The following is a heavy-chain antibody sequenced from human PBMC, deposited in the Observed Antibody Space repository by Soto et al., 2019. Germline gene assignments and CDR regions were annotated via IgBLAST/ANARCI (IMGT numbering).Heavy chain of an antibody. CDR2: IFHTGIS. CDR3: ARVHEGDGGWGMDV. Sequence: QVQLQESGPGLVRPSGTLSLTCAVSGASISSREWWTWVRQPPGSGLQWIGDIFHTGISNYNPSLKSRLNISVNKSKNQFSLTLQSVTAADTAVYHCARVHEGDGGWGMDVWGQGTTVSVSS. D-gene: IGHD1-26*01. V-gene: IGHV4-4*02. J-gene: IGHJ6*02. CDR1: GASISSREW.